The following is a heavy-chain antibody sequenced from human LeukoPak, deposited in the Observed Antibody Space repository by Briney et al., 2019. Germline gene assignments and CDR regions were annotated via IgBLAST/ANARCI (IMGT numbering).Heavy chain of an antibody. CDR3: ARETRYDILTGYFIYYFDY. D-gene: IGHD3-9*01. CDR1: GGSINSGDYY. J-gene: IGHJ4*02. Sequence: PSETLSLNCTVSGGSINSGDYYWRWIRQPPGKGLEWIGYIYYSGSTYYNPSLKSRVTISVDTSKNQFSLKLSSVTAADTAVYYCARETRYDILTGYFIYYFDYWGQGTLVTVSS. CDR2: IYYSGST. V-gene: IGHV4-30-4*01.